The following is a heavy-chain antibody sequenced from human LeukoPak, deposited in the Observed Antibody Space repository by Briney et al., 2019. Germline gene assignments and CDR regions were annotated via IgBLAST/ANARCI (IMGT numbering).Heavy chain of an antibody. D-gene: IGHD6-13*01. CDR3: ARLVSGGIDY. CDR2: IYHSGST. Sequence: SETLSLTCAVSGYSISSGYYWGWIRQPPGKGLEWIGSIYHSGSTYYNLSLKSRVTISVDTSKNQFSLKLSSVTAADTAVYYCARLVSGGIDYWGQGTLVTVSS. CDR1: GYSISSGYY. J-gene: IGHJ4*02. V-gene: IGHV4-38-2*01.